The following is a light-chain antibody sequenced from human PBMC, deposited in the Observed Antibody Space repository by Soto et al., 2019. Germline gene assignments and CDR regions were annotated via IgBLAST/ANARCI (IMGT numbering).Light chain of an antibody. J-gene: IGKJ1*01. CDR3: QQYNSYPWT. Sequence: EIQMTKSPSTVSASVGDRVTITCRASQSISSWLAWYQQKPGKAPKLLIYDASSLESGVPSRFSGSVSGTEFTLTISSLQPDDFATYYCQQYNSYPWTFGQGTKVDIK. CDR1: QSISSW. V-gene: IGKV1-5*01. CDR2: DAS.